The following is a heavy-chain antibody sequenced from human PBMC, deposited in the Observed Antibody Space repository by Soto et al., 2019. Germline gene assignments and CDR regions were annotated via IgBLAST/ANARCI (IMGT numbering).Heavy chain of an antibody. Sequence: TGGSLRLSCTASGFTFNTHWMHWVRQAPGKGLVWVSRIYFDGITTNYADSVKGRLTVSRDNAKNTVYLHVNTLRDEGTAVYYCARGGAMGVDYWGQGTLVTVSS. CDR1: GFTFNTHW. CDR2: IYFDGITT. CDR3: ARGGAMGVDY. J-gene: IGHJ4*02. V-gene: IGHV3-74*01. D-gene: IGHD1-26*01.